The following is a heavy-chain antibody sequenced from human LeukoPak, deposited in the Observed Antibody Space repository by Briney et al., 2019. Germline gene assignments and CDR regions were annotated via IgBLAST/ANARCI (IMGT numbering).Heavy chain of an antibody. CDR3: ARGFDFWSGYYRDDAFDI. V-gene: IGHV4-59*01. Sequence: PSETLSLTCTVSGGSISSYYWSWIRQPPGKGREWIGYIYYSGSTNYNPSLKSRVTISVDTSKNQFSLKLSSVTAADTAVYYCARGFDFWSGYYRDDAFDIWGQGTMVTVSS. CDR2: IYYSGST. J-gene: IGHJ3*02. D-gene: IGHD3-3*01. CDR1: GGSISSYY.